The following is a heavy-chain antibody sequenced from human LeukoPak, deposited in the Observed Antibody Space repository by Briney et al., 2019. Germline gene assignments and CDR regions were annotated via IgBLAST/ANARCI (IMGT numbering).Heavy chain of an antibody. D-gene: IGHD3-9*01. J-gene: IGHJ6*02. Sequence: SETLSLTCTVSGGSISSYYWSWIRRPPGKGLEWIGYIYYSGGTNYNPSLKSRVTISVDTSKNQFSLKLSSVTAADTAVYYCARVVTIFDYGMDVWGQGTTVTVSS. CDR1: GGSISSYY. CDR3: ARVVTIFDYGMDV. V-gene: IGHV4-59*01. CDR2: IYYSGGT.